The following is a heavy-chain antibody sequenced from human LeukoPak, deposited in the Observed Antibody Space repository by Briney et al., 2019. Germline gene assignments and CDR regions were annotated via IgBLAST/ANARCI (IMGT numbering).Heavy chain of an antibody. D-gene: IGHD3-3*01. CDR2: TSGSGDIT. CDR3: AREGVAYFDY. V-gene: IGHV3-23*01. Sequence: GGSLRLSCAASGFTFSKYAMSWVRQAPGKGLEWVSATSGSGDITHYADSVKGRFTISRDNSKNTLYLQMNSLRAEDTAVYYCAREGVAYFDYWGQGTLVTVSS. J-gene: IGHJ4*02. CDR1: GFTFSKYA.